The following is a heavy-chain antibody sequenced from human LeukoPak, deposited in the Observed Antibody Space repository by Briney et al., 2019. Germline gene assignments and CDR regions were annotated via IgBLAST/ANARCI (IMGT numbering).Heavy chain of an antibody. D-gene: IGHD1-26*01. Sequence: GASGKLCCSASGSSFTRSGTSWVRQAPGPGLGWMGWFGAYNGNTNHAQKLQGRVTMTTDTSTSTAYMELRSLRTDDTAVYYCARDNSVGDYAWWFDPWGQGTLVTVSS. J-gene: IGHJ5*02. CDR2: FGAYNGNT. CDR3: ARDNSVGDYAWWFDP. CDR1: GSSFTRSG. V-gene: IGHV1-18*01.